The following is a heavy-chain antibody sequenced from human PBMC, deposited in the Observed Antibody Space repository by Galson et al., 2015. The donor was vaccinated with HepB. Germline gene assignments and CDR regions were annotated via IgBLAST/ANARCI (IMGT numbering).Heavy chain of an antibody. CDR1: GASLRDDS. Sequence: TLSLTRAVVGASLRDDSSGSVPHPPGEGLGCSGGLIVGGRPTYNPPLKSRATISMDTSKNQFSLKLRSVTAADTAIYYCAKARQKWLLRFDDWGQGTLVTVSS. J-gene: IGHJ4*02. D-gene: IGHD5-24*01. CDR3: AKARQKWLLRFDD. V-gene: IGHV4-34*12. CDR2: LIVGGRP.